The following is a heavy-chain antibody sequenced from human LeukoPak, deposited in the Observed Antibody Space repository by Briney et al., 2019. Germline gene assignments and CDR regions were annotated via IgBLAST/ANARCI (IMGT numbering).Heavy chain of an antibody. J-gene: IGHJ5*02. CDR2: IYYSGST. CDR3: AREQIIVVVVAALRYNWFDP. Sequence: PSETLSLTCTVSGGSISSSSYYWGWIRQPPGKGLEWIGSIYYSGSTYYNPSLKSRVTISVDTSKNQFSLKLSSVTAADTAVYYCAREQIIVVVVAALRYNWFDPWGQGTLVTVSS. D-gene: IGHD2-15*01. CDR1: GGSISSSSYY. V-gene: IGHV4-39*07.